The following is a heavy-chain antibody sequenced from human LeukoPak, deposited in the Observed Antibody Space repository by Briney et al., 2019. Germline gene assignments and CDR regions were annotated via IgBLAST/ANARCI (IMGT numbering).Heavy chain of an antibody. CDR3: ARGVVYPTWSGPHWSDY. J-gene: IGHJ4*02. Sequence: GGSLRLSCAASGFTFSSYWMSWVRQAPGKGPEWVAHIKQDASQEDHVDSVKGRFTISRDNVKNSLHLQMNSLRAEDTAVYYCARGVVYPTWSGPHWSDYWGQGTLVTVSS. D-gene: IGHD3-3*01. CDR2: IKQDASQE. CDR1: GFTFSSYW. V-gene: IGHV3-7*01.